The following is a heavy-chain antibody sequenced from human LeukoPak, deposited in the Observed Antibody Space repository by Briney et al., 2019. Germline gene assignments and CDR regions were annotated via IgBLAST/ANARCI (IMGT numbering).Heavy chain of an antibody. CDR1: GFTFSSYG. V-gene: IGHV3-30*18. CDR3: AKSLVVAVPYYYYGMDV. Sequence: GGSLRLSCAASGFTFSSYGMPWVRQAPGKGLEWVAVISYDGSNKYYADSVKGRFTISRDNSKNTLYLQMNSLRAEDTAVYYCAKSLVVAVPYYYYGMDVWGQGTTVTVSS. D-gene: IGHD6-19*01. CDR2: ISYDGSNK. J-gene: IGHJ6*02.